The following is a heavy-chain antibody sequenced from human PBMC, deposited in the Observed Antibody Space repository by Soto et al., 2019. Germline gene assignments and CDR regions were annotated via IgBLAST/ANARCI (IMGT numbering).Heavy chain of an antibody. CDR2: IYYSGST. D-gene: IGHD6-13*01. CDR1: GGSISSSSYY. CDR3: ARDDSFVCSSSWFPVSY. J-gene: IGHJ4*02. V-gene: IGHV4-39*07. Sequence: SETLSLTCTVSGGSISSSSYYWGWIRQPPGKGLEWIGSIYYSGSTYYNPSLKSRVTISVDTSKNQFSLKLSSVTAADTAVYYCARDDSFVCSSSWFPVSYWGQGTLVTVSS.